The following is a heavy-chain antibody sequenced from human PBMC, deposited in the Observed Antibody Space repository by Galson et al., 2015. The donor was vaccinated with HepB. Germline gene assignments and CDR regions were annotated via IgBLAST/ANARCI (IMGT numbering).Heavy chain of an antibody. CDR1: GYTFTAYY. CDR3: ARVAGWAPGDYFDY. D-gene: IGHD1-26*01. V-gene: IGHV1-2*02. J-gene: IGHJ4*02. Sequence: SVKVSCKASGYTFTAYYMHWVRQAPGQGPEWMGWINPKSGGTNILQKFKGRVTMTRDTASSTVYMELNTLRSDDAAVYYCARVAGWAPGDYFDYWGQGSLVTVSS. CDR2: INPKSGGT.